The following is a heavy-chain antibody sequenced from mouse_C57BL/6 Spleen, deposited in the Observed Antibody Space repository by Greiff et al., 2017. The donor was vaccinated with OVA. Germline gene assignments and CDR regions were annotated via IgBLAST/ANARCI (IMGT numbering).Heavy chain of an antibody. V-gene: IGHV5-16*01. D-gene: IGHD1-1*01. J-gene: IGHJ4*01. CDR2: INYDGSST. CDR1: GFTFSDYY. CDR3: ARDFNYYGSSYYAMDY. Sequence: EVHLVESEGGLVQPGSSMKLSCTASGFTFSDYYMAWVRQVPEKGLEWVANINYDGSSTYYLDSLKSRFIISRDNAKNILYLQMSSLKSEDTATYYCARDFNYYGSSYYAMDYWGQGTSVTVSS.